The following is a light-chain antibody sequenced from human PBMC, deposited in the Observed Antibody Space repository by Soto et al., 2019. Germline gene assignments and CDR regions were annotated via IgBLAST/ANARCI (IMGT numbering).Light chain of an antibody. CDR3: QQYNSYSPET. CDR2: GAS. J-gene: IGKJ1*01. V-gene: IGKV3-15*01. Sequence: EIVMTQSPATLSVSPGERVTLSCWASQSVSSNLAWYQQKSGQAPRLLMYGASTRASGIPARFSGSGSGTEFTLTISSLQPDDFATYYCQQYNSYSPETFGQGTKVDIK. CDR1: QSVSSN.